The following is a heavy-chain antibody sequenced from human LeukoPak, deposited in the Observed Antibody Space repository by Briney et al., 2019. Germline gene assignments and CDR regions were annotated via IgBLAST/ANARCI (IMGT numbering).Heavy chain of an antibody. CDR1: GFAFANYA. J-gene: IGHJ4*02. CDR2: ISYDGSNK. Sequence: GGSLRLSCAASGFAFANYAMNWVRQAPGKGLEWVAVISYDGSNKYYADSVKGRFTISRDNSKNTLYLQMNSLRAEDTAVYYCAKDPFDYWGQGTLVTVSS. CDR3: AKDPFDY. V-gene: IGHV3-30*18.